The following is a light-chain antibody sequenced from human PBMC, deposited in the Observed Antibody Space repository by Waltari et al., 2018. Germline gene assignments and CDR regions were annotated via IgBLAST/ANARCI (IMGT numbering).Light chain of an antibody. CDR1: QGISSY. Sequence: IQMTQSPSSLSASVGDTVTITCRASQGISSYLNWFQQKPGKAPKLLIYAESSLDSGVPSRFSGTGSGTEFTFTISRLQPEDFAAYYCLQHNRYPRTFGQGTKVEIK. CDR2: AES. V-gene: IGKV1-17*01. CDR3: LQHNRYPRT. J-gene: IGKJ1*01.